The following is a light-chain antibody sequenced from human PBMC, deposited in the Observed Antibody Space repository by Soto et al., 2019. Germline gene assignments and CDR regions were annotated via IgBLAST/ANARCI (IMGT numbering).Light chain of an antibody. Sequence: QLVLTQPPSASGTPGQRVTISCSGSSSNIGSNYVYWYQQLPGTAPKLLIYRNNQRPSGVPGRFSGSKSGTSASLAISGLRSEDEADYYCAAWDDSLSGPSYVFGTGTKVTVL. J-gene: IGLJ1*01. CDR1: SSNIGSNY. CDR2: RNN. CDR3: AAWDDSLSGPSYV. V-gene: IGLV1-47*01.